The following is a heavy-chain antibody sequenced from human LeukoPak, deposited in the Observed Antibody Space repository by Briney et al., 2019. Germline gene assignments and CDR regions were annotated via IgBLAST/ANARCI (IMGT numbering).Heavy chain of an antibody. D-gene: IGHD3-3*02. Sequence: GGPLRLSCAASTFPFSTYWMTWVRQAPGKGPEFVADINQDGSVENYVDSVKGRFTISRDNAKNSLYLQMNSLRADDTAVYYCARDPGFSSFDYWGQGTLVTVSS. V-gene: IGHV3-7*01. CDR1: TFPFSTYW. CDR3: ARDPGFSSFDY. CDR2: INQDGSVE. J-gene: IGHJ4*02.